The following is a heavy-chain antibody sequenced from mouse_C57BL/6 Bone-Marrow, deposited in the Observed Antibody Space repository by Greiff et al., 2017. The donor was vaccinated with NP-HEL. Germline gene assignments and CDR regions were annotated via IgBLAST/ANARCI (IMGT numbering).Heavy chain of an antibody. V-gene: IGHV1-26*01. CDR1: EYTFTDYY. CDR3: ARYYSWFAY. CDR2: INPNNGGT. J-gene: IGHJ3*01. Sequence: VQLQQSGPELVKPGASVKISCKASEYTFTDYYMNWVKQSHGKSLEWIGDINPNNGGTSYNQKFKGKATLTVDKSSSTAYMELRSLTSEDSAVYYCARYYSWFAYWGQGTLVTVSA. D-gene: IGHD1-1*01.